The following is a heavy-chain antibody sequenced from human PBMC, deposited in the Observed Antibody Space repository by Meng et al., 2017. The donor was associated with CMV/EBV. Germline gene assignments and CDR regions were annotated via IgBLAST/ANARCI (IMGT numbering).Heavy chain of an antibody. Sequence: EVQLVESGGGLVQRGXXXXLSCAASGFTFSKHWLHWVRQAPGKGLVWVARINSDESRTSYADSVKGRFTISRDNSKNTLYLQMNSLRAEDTAVYYCARGVGESLGWEMGYWGQGTLVTVSS. CDR2: INSDESRT. D-gene: IGHD1-26*01. V-gene: IGHV3-74*01. J-gene: IGHJ4*02. CDR1: GFTFSKHW. CDR3: ARGVGESLGWEMGY.